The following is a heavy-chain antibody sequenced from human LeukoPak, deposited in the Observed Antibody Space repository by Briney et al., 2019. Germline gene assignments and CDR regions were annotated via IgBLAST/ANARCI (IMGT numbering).Heavy chain of an antibody. J-gene: IGHJ4*02. Sequence: PSETLSLTCTVSGASINSDDYNWNWIRQSPGRGLEWISAIGGSGDSTYYADSVKGRFTVSRDNSKNTLYLQMNSLRAEDTAVYFCAKGGGDVGATTSFDNWGQGTLVTVSS. CDR3: AKGGGDVGATTSFDN. D-gene: IGHD1-26*01. CDR1: GASINSDDYN. V-gene: IGHV3-23*01. CDR2: IGGSGDST.